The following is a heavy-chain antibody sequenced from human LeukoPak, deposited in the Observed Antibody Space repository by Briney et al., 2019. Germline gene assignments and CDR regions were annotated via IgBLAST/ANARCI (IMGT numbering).Heavy chain of an antibody. CDR1: GFTVSSNY. V-gene: IGHV3-21*01. D-gene: IGHD5-18*01. CDR2: ISSSSSYI. Sequence: TGGSLRLSCAASGFTVSSNYMNWVRQAPGKGLEWVSSISSSSSYIYYADSVKGRSTISRDNAKNSLYLQMNSLRAEDTAVYYCARADWDTAMIDYWGQGTLVTVSS. J-gene: IGHJ4*02. CDR3: ARADWDTAMIDY.